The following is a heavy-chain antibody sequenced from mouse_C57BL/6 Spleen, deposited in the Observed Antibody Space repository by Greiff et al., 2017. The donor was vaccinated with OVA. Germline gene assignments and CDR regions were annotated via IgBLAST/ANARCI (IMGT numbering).Heavy chain of an antibody. CDR3: ARMVTTEYYFDY. CDR1: GYTFTDYN. V-gene: IGHV1-18*01. Sequence: EVQLQESGPELVKPGASVKIPCKASGYTFTDYNMDWVKQSHGKSLEWIGDINPNNGGTIYNQKFKGKATLTVDKSSSTAYMELRSLTSEDTAVYYCARMVTTEYYFDYWGQGTTLTVSS. J-gene: IGHJ2*01. CDR2: INPNNGGT. D-gene: IGHD2-2*01.